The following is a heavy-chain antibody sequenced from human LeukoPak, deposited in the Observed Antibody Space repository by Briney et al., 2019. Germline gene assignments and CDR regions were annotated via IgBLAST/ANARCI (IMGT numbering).Heavy chain of an antibody. V-gene: IGHV4-59*11. CDR1: GGSISSHY. CDR2: LFDSVNT. CDR3: ATIKRGSIFGYFDF. J-gene: IGHJ4*02. D-gene: IGHD5-18*01. Sequence: SETLSLTCTVSGGSISSHYWSWIRQPPGKGLEWIAYLFDSVNTKDNPSLQSRLTLSADTSKNQFSLRLSSVTAADTAVYYCATIKRGSIFGYFDFCGQGIKVTVFS.